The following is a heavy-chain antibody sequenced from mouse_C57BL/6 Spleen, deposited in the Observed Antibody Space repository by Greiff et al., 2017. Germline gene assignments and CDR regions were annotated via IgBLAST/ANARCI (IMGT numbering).Heavy chain of an antibody. Sequence: VQLQQPGAELVRPGSSVKLSCKASGYTFTSYWMDWVKQRPGQGLEWIGNIYPSDSETHYNQKFKDKATLTVDKSSSTAYMQLSSLTSEDSAVYYCVRDSSGYELYYWGQGTTLTVSS. J-gene: IGHJ2*01. D-gene: IGHD3-2*02. CDR3: VRDSSGYELYY. CDR2: IYPSDSET. V-gene: IGHV1-61*01. CDR1: GYTFTSYW.